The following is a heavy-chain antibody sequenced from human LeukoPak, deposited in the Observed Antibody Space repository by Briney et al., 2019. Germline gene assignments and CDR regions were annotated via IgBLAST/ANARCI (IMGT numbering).Heavy chain of an antibody. CDR1: GFTFSSYE. Sequence: GGSLRLSCAASGFTFSSYEMNWVRQAPGKGLVWVSRINSDGSSTSYADSVKGRFTISRDNAKNTLYLQMNSLRAEDTAVYYCARGKRGYSYGFDYWGQGTLVTVSS. CDR2: INSDGSST. D-gene: IGHD5-18*01. CDR3: ARGKRGYSYGFDY. J-gene: IGHJ4*02. V-gene: IGHV3-74*01.